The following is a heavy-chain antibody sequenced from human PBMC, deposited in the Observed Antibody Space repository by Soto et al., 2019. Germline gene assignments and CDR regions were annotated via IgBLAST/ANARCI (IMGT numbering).Heavy chain of an antibody. CDR2: ISSSSGTK. D-gene: IGHD3-10*01. CDR3: ASGQASGQYSYGMDV. V-gene: IGHV3-48*02. Sequence: EVQLVESGGGLVQPGGSLRLSCAASGITFSSYSMNWVRQAPGKGLEWVSYISSSSGTKYYADSVKGRFTISRDNAKNSLFLQMNSLRDEDTAVYFCASGQASGQYSYGMDVWGQGTTVTVSS. J-gene: IGHJ6*02. CDR1: GITFSSYS.